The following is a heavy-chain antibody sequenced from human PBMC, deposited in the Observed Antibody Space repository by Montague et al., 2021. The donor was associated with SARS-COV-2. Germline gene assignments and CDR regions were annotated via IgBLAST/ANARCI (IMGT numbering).Heavy chain of an antibody. CDR2: INHTGST. CDR1: GASIRDYF. CDR3: ARAIGASENWFDP. V-gene: IGHV4-59*12. J-gene: IGHJ5*02. Sequence: SETLSLTCTVYGASIRDYFWSWIRQPPGKGLEWIGYINHTGSTNYNPSLKSRVTMSISMSENQFSLKLNSVTAADTAVYYCARAIGASENWFDPWGQGTLVTVSS. D-gene: IGHD3-16*01.